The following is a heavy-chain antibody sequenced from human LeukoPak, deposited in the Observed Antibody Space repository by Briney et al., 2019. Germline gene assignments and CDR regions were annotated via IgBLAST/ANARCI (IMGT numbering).Heavy chain of an antibody. D-gene: IGHD1-26*01. Sequence: ESGGSLRLSCAASGFTFSSYGTHWVRQAPGKGLEWVAVIWYDGSNKYYADSVKGRFTISRDNSKNTLYLQMNSLRAEDTAVYYCAKLYSGGAWFDPWGQGTLVTVSS. J-gene: IGHJ5*02. CDR2: IWYDGSNK. CDR3: AKLYSGGAWFDP. V-gene: IGHV3-33*06. CDR1: GFTFSSYG.